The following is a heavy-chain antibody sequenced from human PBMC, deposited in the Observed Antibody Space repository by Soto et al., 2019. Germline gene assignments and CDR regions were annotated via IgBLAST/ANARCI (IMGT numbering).Heavy chain of an antibody. CDR2: NYYSGST. D-gene: IGHD6-19*01. J-gene: IGHJ5*02. CDR1: GGSISSSSYY. Sequence: QLQLQESGPGLVKPSETLSLTCTVSGGSISSSSYYWGWIRQPPGKGLEWIGSNYYSGSTYYNPSIQRRVPTPVDPSKTQFALKPSSVTAPDAAVYYCARHAVHGSGFTDHWGQGTLVTVSS. CDR3: ARHAVHGSGFTDH. V-gene: IGHV4-39*01.